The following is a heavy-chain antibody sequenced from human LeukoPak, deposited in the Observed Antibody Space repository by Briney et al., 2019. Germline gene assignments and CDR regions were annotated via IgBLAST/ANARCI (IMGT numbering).Heavy chain of an antibody. J-gene: IGHJ4*02. CDR3: ARDPPGGYSYGYFAYFDY. CDR2: INWNGGST. Sequence: GGSLRLSCAASGFTFDDYGMSWVRQAPGKGLEWVTGINWNGGSTGYADSVKGRFTISRDNAKNSLYLQMNSLRAEDTALYYCARDPPGGYSYGYFAYFDYWGQGTLVTVSS. CDR1: GFTFDDYG. V-gene: IGHV3-20*04. D-gene: IGHD5-18*01.